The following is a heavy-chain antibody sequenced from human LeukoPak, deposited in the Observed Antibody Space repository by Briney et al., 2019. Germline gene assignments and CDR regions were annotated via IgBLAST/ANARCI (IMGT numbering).Heavy chain of an antibody. CDR1: GGSISSSSYY. D-gene: IGHD2-8*01. CDR3: ARLRGSPMDYCYYMDV. Sequence: PSETLSLTCTVSGGSISSSSYYWGWIRQPPGKGLEWIGEINHSGSTNYNPSLKSRVTISVDTSKNQFSLKLSSVTAADTAVYYCARLRGSPMDYCYYMDVWGKGTTVTVSS. CDR2: INHSGST. V-gene: IGHV4-39*07. J-gene: IGHJ6*03.